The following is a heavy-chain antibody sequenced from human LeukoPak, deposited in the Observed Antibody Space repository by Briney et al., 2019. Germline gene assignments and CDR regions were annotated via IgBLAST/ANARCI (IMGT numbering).Heavy chain of an antibody. CDR1: GYTFTDYY. CDR3: ARERRSGFNFDY. D-gene: IGHD3-22*01. V-gene: IGHV1-2*02. J-gene: IGHJ4*02. Sequence: ASVKVSCKASGYTFTDYYMHWVRQAPGQELEWLGWINPNSGVTNYAQKFQGRVTMTRDTSVSTAYMEVSSLRSDDTAVYYCARERRSGFNFDYWGQGTLVTVSS. CDR2: INPNSGVT.